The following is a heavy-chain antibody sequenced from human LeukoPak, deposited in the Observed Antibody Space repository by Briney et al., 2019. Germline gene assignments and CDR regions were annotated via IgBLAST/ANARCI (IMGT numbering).Heavy chain of an antibody. CDR1: GGSISSYY. D-gene: IGHD6-13*01. V-gene: IGHV4-59*08. CDR3: ARLHSSSWYAFYFDY. J-gene: IGHJ4*02. CDR2: IYYSGGS. Sequence: SETLSLTCTVSGGSISSYYWSWIRQPPGKGLEWIGYIYYSGGSNYNPSLKSRVTISVDTSKNQFSLKLSSVTAADTAVYYCARLHSSSWYAFYFDYWGQGTLVTVST.